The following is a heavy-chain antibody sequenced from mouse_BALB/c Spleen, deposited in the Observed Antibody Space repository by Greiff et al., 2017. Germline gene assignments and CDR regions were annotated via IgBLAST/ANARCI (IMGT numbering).Heavy chain of an antibody. J-gene: IGHJ4*01. Sequence: EVMLVESGPGLVKPSQSLSLTCTVTGYSITSDYAWNWIRQFPGNKLEWMGYISYSGSTSYNPSLKSRISITRDTSKNQFFLQLNSVTTEDTATYYCARCYGNYGDAMDYWGQGTSVTVSS. CDR2: ISYSGST. D-gene: IGHD2-1*01. CDR3: ARCYGNYGDAMDY. V-gene: IGHV3-2*02. CDR1: GYSITSDYA.